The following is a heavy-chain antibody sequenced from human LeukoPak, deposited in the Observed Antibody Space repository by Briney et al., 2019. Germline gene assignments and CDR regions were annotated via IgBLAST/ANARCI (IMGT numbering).Heavy chain of an antibody. CDR1: VYTFTGYY. Sequence: ASVKVSCKASVYTFTGYYMHWVRQAPGQGLEWMGRINPNSGGTNYAQKFQGRVTMTRDTSISTAYMELSRLRSDDTAVYYCARAADYYGSGSYDYWGQGTLVTVSS. CDR3: ARAADYYGSGSYDY. CDR2: INPNSGGT. J-gene: IGHJ4*02. V-gene: IGHV1-2*06. D-gene: IGHD3-10*01.